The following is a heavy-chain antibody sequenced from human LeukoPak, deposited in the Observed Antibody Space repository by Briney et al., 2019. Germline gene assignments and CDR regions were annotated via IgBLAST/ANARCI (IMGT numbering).Heavy chain of an antibody. Sequence: PGGSLRLSCAASGFTFSSYSMNWVRQAPGKGLEWVSYISSSSSTIYYADSVKGRFTISRDNAKNSLYLQMNSLRAEDTAVYYCARGPTYYYDSSGYRFDYWGQGTLVTVSS. J-gene: IGHJ4*02. CDR1: GFTFSSYS. D-gene: IGHD3-22*01. CDR2: ISSSSSTI. CDR3: ARGPTYYYDSSGYRFDY. V-gene: IGHV3-48*01.